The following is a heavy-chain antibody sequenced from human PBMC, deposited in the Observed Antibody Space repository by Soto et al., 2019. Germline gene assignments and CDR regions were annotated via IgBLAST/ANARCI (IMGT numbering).Heavy chain of an antibody. CDR1: GFTFSSYS. CDR2: ISSSSSYI. V-gene: IGHV3-21*01. D-gene: IGHD3-10*01. J-gene: IGHJ3*02. Sequence: LRLSCAASGFTFSSYSMNWVRQAPGKGLEWVSSISSSSSYIYYADSVKGRFTISRDNAKNSLYLQMNSLRAEDTAVYYCARDRVVPGVPDDAFDIWGQGTMVTVSS. CDR3: ARDRVVPGVPDDAFDI.